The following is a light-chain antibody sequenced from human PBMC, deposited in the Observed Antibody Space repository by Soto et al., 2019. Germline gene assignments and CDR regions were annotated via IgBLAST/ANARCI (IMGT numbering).Light chain of an antibody. Sequence: DIQMTQSPSTLSASVGDRVTITCRASQSISSWLAWYQQKPGKAPKLLIYKASSLESGVPSRFSGSGSGTEFTLNISSLQPDDFAIYHCQQYDSFPRTFGQGTRLEIK. CDR1: QSISSW. J-gene: IGKJ5*01. CDR3: QQYDSFPRT. V-gene: IGKV1-5*03. CDR2: KAS.